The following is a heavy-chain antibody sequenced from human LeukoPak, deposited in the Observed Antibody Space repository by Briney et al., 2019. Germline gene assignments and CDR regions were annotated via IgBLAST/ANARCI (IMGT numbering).Heavy chain of an antibody. CDR3: ARDRGWGQFYFDQ. CDR2: IDHSGST. Sequence: PSETLSLTCAVSGYSISSGYCWGWIRQPPGKGLEWIGSIDHSGSTYYNPSLKSRVIISVDTSKNQFSLRLRSVTAADTAVYYCARDRGWGQFYFDQWGQGSLVTVSS. CDR1: GYSISSGYC. D-gene: IGHD6-19*01. J-gene: IGHJ4*02. V-gene: IGHV4-38-2*02.